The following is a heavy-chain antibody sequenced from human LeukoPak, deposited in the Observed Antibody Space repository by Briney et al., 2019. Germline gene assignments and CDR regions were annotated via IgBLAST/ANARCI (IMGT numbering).Heavy chain of an antibody. D-gene: IGHD3-16*01. CDR1: GGSFSGYY. V-gene: IGHV4-34*01. CDR3: ARQMTTLPPGRTFDK. Sequence: SETLSLTCAVYGGSFSGYYWSWIRQPPGKGLEWIGEINHSGSTNYNPSLKSRVTISIDTSKSQFSLNLSSVTAADTAVYYCARQMTTLPPGRTFDKWGQGTMVIVSS. CDR2: INHSGST. J-gene: IGHJ3*02.